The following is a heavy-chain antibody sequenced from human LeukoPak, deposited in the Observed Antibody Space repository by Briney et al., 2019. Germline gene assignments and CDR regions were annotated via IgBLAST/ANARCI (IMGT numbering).Heavy chain of an antibody. CDR2: ISGYNGNA. CDR3: ARVGLGSRYYYGMDV. V-gene: IGHV1-18*01. CDR1: GYTVTSYG. D-gene: IGHD2-15*01. Sequence: ASVKVSCKASGYTVTSYGIIWVRQAPGQGLEWMGWISGYNGNANYAQKFQGRVTMTSDTSTSTAYMEVRSLRSDDTAVYYCARVGLGSRYYYGMDVRGQGTTVIVSS. J-gene: IGHJ6*02.